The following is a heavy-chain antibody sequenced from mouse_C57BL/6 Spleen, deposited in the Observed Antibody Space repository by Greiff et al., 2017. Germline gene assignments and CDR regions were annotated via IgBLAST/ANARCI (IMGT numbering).Heavy chain of an antibody. CDR2: IYPADGDT. Sequence: VQLQQSGPELVKPGASVKISCKASGYAFSSSWMNWVKQRPGQGLEWIGRIYPADGDTNYNGKFKGKATLTADTSSSTAYMQLSSLTSEDSAVXFCARGPYAFDYWGQGTSVTVSS. V-gene: IGHV1-82*01. J-gene: IGHJ4*01. CDR3: ARGPYAFDY. CDR1: GYAFSSSW.